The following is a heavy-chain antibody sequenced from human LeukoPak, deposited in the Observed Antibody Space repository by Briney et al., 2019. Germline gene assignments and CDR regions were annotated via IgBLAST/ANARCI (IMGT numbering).Heavy chain of an antibody. D-gene: IGHD3-3*01. J-gene: IGHJ4*02. V-gene: IGHV3-66*01. CDR1: GFTVSSNY. CDR3: AKDMAVRFLEWSYDY. CDR2: IYSGGGT. Sequence: PGGSLRLSCVVSGFTVSSNYMSWVRQAPGKGLEWVSVIYSGGGTYYADSLKGRFTISRDNSKNTLYLQMNSLRAEDTAVYYCAKDMAVRFLEWSYDYWGQGTLVTVSS.